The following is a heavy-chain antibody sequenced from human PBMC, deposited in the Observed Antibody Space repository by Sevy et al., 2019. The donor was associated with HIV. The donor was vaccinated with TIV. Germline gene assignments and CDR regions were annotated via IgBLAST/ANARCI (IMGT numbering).Heavy chain of an antibody. Sequence: GGSLRLSCAASGFTFSSYPMHWVRLAPGKGLEWVSFISFDGTEKYYADSVKGRFTITRDNSKNTLFLQMNSLRAEDTAFYYCVRETTMLPRGAFDFWGQGTMVTVSS. CDR1: GFTFSSYP. J-gene: IGHJ3*01. V-gene: IGHV3-30-3*01. CDR2: ISFDGTEK. CDR3: VRETTMLPRGAFDF. D-gene: IGHD3-10*01.